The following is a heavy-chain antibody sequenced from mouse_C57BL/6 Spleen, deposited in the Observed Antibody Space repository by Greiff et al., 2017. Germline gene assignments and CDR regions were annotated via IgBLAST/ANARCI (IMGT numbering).Heavy chain of an antibody. CDR3: ARFHSNYPYYYAMDY. CDR1: GYTFTSYW. D-gene: IGHD2-5*01. V-gene: IGHV1-52*01. Sequence: VQLQQPGAELVRPGSSVKLSCKASGYTFTSYWMHWVKQRPIQGLEWIGNIDPSDSETHYNQKFKDKATLTVDKSSSTAYMQLSSLTSEDSAVYYCARFHSNYPYYYAMDYWGQGTSVTVSS. CDR2: IDPSDSET. J-gene: IGHJ4*01.